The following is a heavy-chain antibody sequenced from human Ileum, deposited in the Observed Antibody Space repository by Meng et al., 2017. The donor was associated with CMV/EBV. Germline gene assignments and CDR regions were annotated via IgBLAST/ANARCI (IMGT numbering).Heavy chain of an antibody. CDR3: ARGLASGWPDY. Sequence: QMQLQQWGAGLLKPSETLALTCAVFGGSFTGYYWSWFRQSPGKGLEWIGEITHSGRTSYNLSLKSRVTISVDMSKYQFSLKLTSVTAADTAIYYCARGLASGWPDYWGQGTLVTVFS. J-gene: IGHJ4*02. CDR2: ITHSGRT. V-gene: IGHV4-34*02. CDR1: GGSFTGYY. D-gene: IGHD3-10*01.